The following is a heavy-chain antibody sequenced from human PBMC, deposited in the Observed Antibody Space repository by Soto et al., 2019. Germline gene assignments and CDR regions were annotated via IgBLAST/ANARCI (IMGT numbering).Heavy chain of an antibody. D-gene: IGHD3-16*01. V-gene: IGHV1-8*01. J-gene: IGHJ6*02. Sequence: QAHLEQSGAEVKRPGASVKVSCKASGYTFSDFDINWLRQASGQGPEWMGWMNAKSGDTFFAHRFPGKFNMTWDTSLSTAYMEVGSLTSDDTAMYYCARGNPFNYAGFDVWGQGTTVAVSS. CDR3: ARGNPFNYAGFDV. CDR1: GYTFSDFD. CDR2: MNAKSGDT.